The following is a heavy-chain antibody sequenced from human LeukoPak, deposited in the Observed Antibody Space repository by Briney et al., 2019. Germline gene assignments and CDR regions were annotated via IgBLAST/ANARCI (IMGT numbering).Heavy chain of an antibody. CDR2: IYYSGSA. J-gene: IGHJ4*02. D-gene: IGHD3-22*01. V-gene: IGHV4-59*12. CDR3: ARKIDSSGYFS. CDR1: NGSMSSYF. Sequence: SETLSLTCTVSNGSMSSYFWSWIRQPPGKGLEWIGYIYYSGSANFNPSLKSRVTISVDTSKNQFSLKLSSVTAVDTAVYYCARKIDSSGYFSWGQGILVTVSS.